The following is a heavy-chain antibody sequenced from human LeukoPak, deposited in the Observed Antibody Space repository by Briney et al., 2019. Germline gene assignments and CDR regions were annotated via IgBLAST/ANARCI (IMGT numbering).Heavy chain of an antibody. V-gene: IGHV4-34*01. CDR1: GFTFSRYS. D-gene: IGHD3-10*01. CDR3: ARGAMVRGVRVSSWFDP. CDR2: INHSGST. J-gene: IGHJ5*02. Sequence: PGGSLRLSCAASGFTFSRYSMNWIRQPPGTGLEWIGEINHSGSTNYNPSLKSRVTISVDTSKNQFSLKLSSVTAADTAVYYCARGAMVRGVRVSSWFDPWGQGTLVTVSS.